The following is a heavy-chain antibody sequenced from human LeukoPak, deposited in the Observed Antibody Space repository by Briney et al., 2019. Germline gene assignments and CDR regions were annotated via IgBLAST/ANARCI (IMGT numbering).Heavy chain of an antibody. CDR1: GFTFDDYA. D-gene: IGHD3-22*01. Sequence: PGGCLRLSCVASGFTFDDYAMHWVRQVPGKGPEWVSSIDWNGRTIGYADSVKGRVNISRDNSKSTLYLQMNRLRAEDTAVYYCARDYSNCYDSSGDFDYWGQGTLVTVSS. CDR3: ARDYSNCYDSSGDFDY. V-gene: IGHV3-9*01. CDR2: IDWNGRTI. J-gene: IGHJ4*02.